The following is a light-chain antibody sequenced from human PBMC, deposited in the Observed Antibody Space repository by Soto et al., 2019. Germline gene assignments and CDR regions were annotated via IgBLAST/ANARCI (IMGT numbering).Light chain of an antibody. CDR2: EVS. V-gene: IGLV2-23*02. CDR3: CSYAPGNTYV. Sequence: QSALTQPASVSGSPGQSITISCTGTSSDVGTYNLVSWYQQHPGKAPKLMIYEVSKWPSGVSSRFSGSKSGNTASLTISGLQAEYEAHYYCCSYAPGNTYVFGTGTKVTVL. CDR1: SSDVGTYNL. J-gene: IGLJ1*01.